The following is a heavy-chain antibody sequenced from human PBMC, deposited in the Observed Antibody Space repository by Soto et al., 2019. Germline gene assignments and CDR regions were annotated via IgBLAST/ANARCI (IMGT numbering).Heavy chain of an antibody. CDR3: AKDLGSSWYYYGMDV. D-gene: IGHD6-13*01. J-gene: IGHJ6*02. V-gene: IGHV3-23*01. Sequence: EVQLLESGGGLVQPGGSLRLSCAASGFTFSSYAMSWVRQAPGKGLEWVSAISGSGGSTYYTDSVKGRFTISRDNSKNTLYLQMNSLRAEDTAVYYCAKDLGSSWYYYGMDVWGQGTTVTVSS. CDR2: ISGSGGST. CDR1: GFTFSSYA.